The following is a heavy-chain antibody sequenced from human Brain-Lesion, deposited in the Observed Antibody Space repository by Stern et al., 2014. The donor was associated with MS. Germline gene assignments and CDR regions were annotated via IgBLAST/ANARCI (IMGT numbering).Heavy chain of an antibody. J-gene: IGHJ3*01. D-gene: IGHD3-22*01. Sequence: QVQLVQSGSGLVKPSQTLSLTCAVSDDSLNSVVYSWSWIRQPPGKGLEWIGSIYHSGSSYSSPSLKSRVPISVDRYKNQFSLKLSSVTAADTAVYYCARGDHRNSYDSSGYYYFVFDVWGQGTMVTVSS. V-gene: IGHV4-30-2*01. CDR2: IYHSGSS. CDR3: ARGDHRNSYDSSGYYYFVFDV. CDR1: DDSLNSVVYS.